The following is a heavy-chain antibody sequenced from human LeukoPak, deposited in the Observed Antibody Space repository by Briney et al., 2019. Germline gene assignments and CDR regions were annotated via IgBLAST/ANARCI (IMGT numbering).Heavy chain of an antibody. CDR1: GGSFSGYY. D-gene: IGHD6-6*01. CDR3: ASAGYSSSSFDY. V-gene: IGHV4-34*01. Sequence: SETLSLTCAVYGGSFSGYYWSWIRQPPGKGLEWIWEINHSGSTNYNPSLKSRVTISVDTSKNQFSLKLSSVTAADTAVYYCASAGYSSSSFDYWGQGTLVTVSS. CDR2: INHSGST. J-gene: IGHJ4*02.